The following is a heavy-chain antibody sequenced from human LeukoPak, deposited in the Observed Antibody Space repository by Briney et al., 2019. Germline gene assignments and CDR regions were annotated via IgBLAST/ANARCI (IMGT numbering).Heavy chain of an antibody. V-gene: IGHV3-21*01. CDR2: ISSSSSYI. CDR3: ARDLARANFDY. Sequence: GGPLRLSCAASGFTFSSYSMNWVRQAPGKGLELVSSISSSSSYIYYADSVKGRFTISRDNAKNSLYLQMNSLRAEDTAVYYCARDLARANFDYLGQGTLVTVSS. J-gene: IGHJ4*02. CDR1: GFTFSSYS.